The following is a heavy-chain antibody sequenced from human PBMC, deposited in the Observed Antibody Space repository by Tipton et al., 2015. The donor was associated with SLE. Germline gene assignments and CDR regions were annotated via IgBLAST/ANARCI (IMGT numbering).Heavy chain of an antibody. CDR2: IYISGST. J-gene: IGHJ3*02. Sequence: TLSLTCTVSGYSISSGYYWGWIRQPPGEGLEWIGSIYISGSTYYNPSLKSRVSISVDTSKNQFSLKLSSVTAADTSVYYCARGKDYDFWSGYYRRDASDIWGQGTMVTVSS. CDR3: ARGKDYDFWSGYYRRDASDI. CDR1: GYSISSGYY. D-gene: IGHD3-3*01. V-gene: IGHV4-38-2*02.